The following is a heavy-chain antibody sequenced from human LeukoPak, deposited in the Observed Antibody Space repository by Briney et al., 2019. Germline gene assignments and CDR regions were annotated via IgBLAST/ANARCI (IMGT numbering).Heavy chain of an antibody. Sequence: GESLKISCKGSGYSFTSYWIAWVRQMPGKGLEWMGIIYPGDSDTRYSPSFQGQVTISADKSISTAYLQWSSLKASDTAMYYCARRGAENTATESLDYWGQGTLVTVSS. CDR2: IYPGDSDT. CDR1: GYSFTSYW. V-gene: IGHV5-51*01. CDR3: ARRGAENTATESLDY. J-gene: IGHJ4*02. D-gene: IGHD5-18*01.